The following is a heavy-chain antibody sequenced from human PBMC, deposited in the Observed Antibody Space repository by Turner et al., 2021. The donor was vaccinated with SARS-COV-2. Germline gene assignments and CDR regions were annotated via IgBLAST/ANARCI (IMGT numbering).Heavy chain of an antibody. CDR1: GGSFSGYY. Sequence: QVQLQQWGAGLLKPSETLSLICAVYGGSFSGYYWSWIRQPPGKGLEWIGEINHGESTNYNPSLKSRVTISVDTSKNQFSLKLSSVTAADTAVYYCARSGWSLWYFDYWGQGTLVTVSS. CDR2: INHGEST. V-gene: IGHV4-34*01. D-gene: IGHD6-19*01. CDR3: ARSGWSLWYFDY. J-gene: IGHJ4*02.